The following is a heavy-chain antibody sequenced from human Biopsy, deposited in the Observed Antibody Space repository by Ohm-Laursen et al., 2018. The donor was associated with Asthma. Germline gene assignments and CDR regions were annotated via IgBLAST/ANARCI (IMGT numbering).Heavy chain of an antibody. CDR1: GFSFSNFA. Sequence: SLRLSCAASGFSFSNFAIHWVRQAPGKGLEWVGVISKDASTQDYADSVKGRFTMARENSKNTLDLQMNSLREEDTAVYYCVRDSTDDAFDIWGQGTVVSVSS. CDR2: ISKDASTQ. V-gene: IGHV3-30*01. CDR3: VRDSTDDAFDI. D-gene: IGHD1-1*01. J-gene: IGHJ3*02.